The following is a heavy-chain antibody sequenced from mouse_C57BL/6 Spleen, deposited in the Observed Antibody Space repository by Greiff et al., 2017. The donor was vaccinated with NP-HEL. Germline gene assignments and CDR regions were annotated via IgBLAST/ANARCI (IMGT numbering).Heavy chain of an antibody. CDR2: IYPSDSET. J-gene: IGHJ2*01. V-gene: IGHV1-61*01. CDR1: GYTFTSYW. Sequence: QVQLQQPGAELVRPGSSVKLSCKASGYTFTSYWMDWVKQRPGQGLEWIGNIYPSDSETHYNQKFKDKATLTVDKSSSTAYMQLSSLTSEDSAVYYCAREDYYGSSFYWGQGTTLTVSS. D-gene: IGHD1-1*01. CDR3: AREDYYGSSFY.